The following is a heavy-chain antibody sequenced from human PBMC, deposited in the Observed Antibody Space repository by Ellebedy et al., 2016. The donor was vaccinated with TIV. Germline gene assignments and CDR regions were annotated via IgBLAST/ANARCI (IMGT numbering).Heavy chain of an antibody. J-gene: IGHJ2*01. D-gene: IGHD4-23*01. Sequence: GESLKISCAASGFIFNRYGIQWVRLAPGKGLEWIGVIASDGGATVYADFVRGRFTLSRDNSRNTVYLQMNSLSPDDTAVYYCTREARWGNWYFDLWGRGTLVAVST. V-gene: IGHV3-30*03. CDR1: GFIFNRYG. CDR3: TREARWGNWYFDL. CDR2: IASDGGAT.